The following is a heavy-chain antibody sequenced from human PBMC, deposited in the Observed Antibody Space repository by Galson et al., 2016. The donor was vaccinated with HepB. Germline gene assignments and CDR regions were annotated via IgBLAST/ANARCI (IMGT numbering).Heavy chain of an antibody. D-gene: IGHD6-19*01. J-gene: IGHJ1*01. CDR2: ISSRNTTI. Sequence: SLRLSCAASGFTFSSYSMNWVRQAPGKGLEWISYISSRNTTIYYADSVKGRFTISRDNARNSLYLQMNILRDEDTAVYYCAMWVGTAKIAVDGYFHHWGQGTLVTVSS. CDR3: AMWVGTAKIAVDGYFHH. V-gene: IGHV3-48*02. CDR1: GFTFSSYS.